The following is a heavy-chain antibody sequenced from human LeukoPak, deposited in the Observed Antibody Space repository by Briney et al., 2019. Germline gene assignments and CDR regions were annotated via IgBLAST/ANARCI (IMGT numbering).Heavy chain of an antibody. CDR1: GFTFSSYS. Sequence: PGGSLRLSCAASGFTFSSYSMNWVRQAPGKGLEWVSSISSSSSYIYYADSVKGRFTISRDNAKNSLFLQMNSLRAEDTAVYYRARAGHSAYKSGGDYWGQGTLVTVSS. J-gene: IGHJ4*02. D-gene: IGHD5-12*01. V-gene: IGHV3-21*01. CDR2: ISSSSSYI. CDR3: ARAGHSAYKSGGDY.